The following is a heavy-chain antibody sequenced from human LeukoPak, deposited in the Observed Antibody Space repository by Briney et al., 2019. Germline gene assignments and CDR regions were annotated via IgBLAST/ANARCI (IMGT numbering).Heavy chain of an antibody. CDR1: GGSFSGYY. CDR3: ARDDSVAGTAYDY. D-gene: IGHD6-19*01. V-gene: IGHV4-34*01. CDR2: IHHSGST. J-gene: IGHJ4*02. Sequence: SETLSLTCAVYGGSFSGYYWSWISQPPGKGLEWIGEIHHSGSTKYNPSLKSRVTISVDTSKNQLSLKLSSVTAADTAVYYCARDDSVAGTAYDYWGQGTLVTVSS.